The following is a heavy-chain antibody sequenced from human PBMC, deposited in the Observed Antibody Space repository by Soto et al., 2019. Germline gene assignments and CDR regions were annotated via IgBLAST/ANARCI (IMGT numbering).Heavy chain of an antibody. D-gene: IGHD1-26*01. J-gene: IGHJ4*02. CDR1: GFSFSSYA. Sequence: EVQLLASGGGLVRPGGSLRLSCTASGFSFSSYALSWVRQAPGKGLEWVSTISGSDGKTYYADSVKGRFSISRDTSKTTLYLEMTSLRVEDTAVYYCARWSFLDYWGQGTRVTVS. CDR2: ISGSDGKT. V-gene: IGHV3-23*01. CDR3: ARWSFLDY.